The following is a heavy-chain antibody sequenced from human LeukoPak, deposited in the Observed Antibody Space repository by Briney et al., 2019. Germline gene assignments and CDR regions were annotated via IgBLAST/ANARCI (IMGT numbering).Heavy chain of an antibody. Sequence: ASVKVPYKPSGYTFTSYGIRRVLHAPGQGLEWMGWISAYTGNTNYAQKVPGRVTMPTERSTSTAYMELRSRRSDDTAVYYCARNQGNYYYYMDVWGKGTTVTVSS. V-gene: IGHV1-18*01. CDR1: GYTFTSYG. CDR2: ISAYTGNT. D-gene: IGHD1-14*01. J-gene: IGHJ6*03. CDR3: ARNQGNYYYYMDV.